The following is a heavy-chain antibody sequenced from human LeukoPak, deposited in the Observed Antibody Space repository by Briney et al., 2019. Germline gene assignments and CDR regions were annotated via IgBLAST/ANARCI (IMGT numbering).Heavy chain of an antibody. J-gene: IGHJ4*02. CDR2: IKSKIDGGAT. CDR1: GFTFSDAW. V-gene: IGHV3-15*01. CDR3: TSSGTSGAGDFDY. Sequence: PGGSLRLSCAASGFTFSDAWQTWVRQAPGKGLEWIGRIKSKIDGGATDYAAPVKGRFTISRDDSKNTLYLQMNSLKTEDTAVYYCTSSGTSGAGDFDYWGQGTLVTVSS. D-gene: IGHD1-26*01.